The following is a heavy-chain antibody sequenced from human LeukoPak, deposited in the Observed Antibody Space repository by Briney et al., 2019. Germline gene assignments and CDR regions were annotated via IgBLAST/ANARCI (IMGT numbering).Heavy chain of an antibody. Sequence: SETLSLTCTVSGGSISSGTYYWNWIRQPAGKGLEWIGRIYTSGSTNYNPSLKSRVTISVDTSKNHFSLKLSSVTAADTAVYYCARASDTGSYYPYNYYYMDVWGKGTTVTVSS. CDR2: IYTSGST. V-gene: IGHV4-61*02. J-gene: IGHJ6*03. CDR1: GGSISSGTYY. CDR3: ARASDTGSYYPYNYYYMDV. D-gene: IGHD1-26*01.